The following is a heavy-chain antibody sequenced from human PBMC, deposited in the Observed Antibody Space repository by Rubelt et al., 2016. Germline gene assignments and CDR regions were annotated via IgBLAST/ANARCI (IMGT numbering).Heavy chain of an antibody. J-gene: IGHJ4*02. CDR3: ARQIIVGATIRHFDY. Sequence: QLQLQESGPGLVKPSETLSLTCTVSGGSISSSSYYWGWIRQPPGKGLEWIGSIYYSGSTYYNPSLKSRFTISVDTSKNQFSLKLSSVTAADTAVYYCARQIIVGATIRHFDYWGQGTLVTVSS. V-gene: IGHV4-39*01. CDR1: GGSISSSSYY. CDR2: IYYSGST. D-gene: IGHD1-26*01.